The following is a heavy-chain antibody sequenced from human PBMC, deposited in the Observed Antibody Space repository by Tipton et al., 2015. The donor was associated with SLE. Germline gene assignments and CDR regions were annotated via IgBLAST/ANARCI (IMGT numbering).Heavy chain of an antibody. D-gene: IGHD2-15*01. V-gene: IGHV4-4*08. Sequence: TLSLTCTVSGGSISSTNYYWSWIRQSPGRGLEWIGYIYASGITKYNPSLKSRVTMSVDTPENQFSLKLSSVTAADTAVYYCARDYFCSGGSCFDWYFDVWGRGTLVTVSS. CDR2: IYASGIT. CDR3: ARDYFCSGGSCFDWYFDV. J-gene: IGHJ2*01. CDR1: GGSISSTNYY.